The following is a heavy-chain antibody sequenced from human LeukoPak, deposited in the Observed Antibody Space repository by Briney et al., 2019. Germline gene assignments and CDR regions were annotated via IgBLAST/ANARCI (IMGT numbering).Heavy chain of an antibody. D-gene: IGHD3-10*01. Sequence: ASVKVSCKVSGYTLTELSMHWVRQAPGKGLEWMGGFDPEDGETIYAQKFQGRVTMTEDTSTDTAYMELSSLRSEDTAVYYCARGPPSITMVRGVIYYMDVWGKGTTVTVSS. V-gene: IGHV1-24*01. CDR1: GYTLTELS. CDR2: FDPEDGET. CDR3: ARGPPSITMVRGVIYYMDV. J-gene: IGHJ6*03.